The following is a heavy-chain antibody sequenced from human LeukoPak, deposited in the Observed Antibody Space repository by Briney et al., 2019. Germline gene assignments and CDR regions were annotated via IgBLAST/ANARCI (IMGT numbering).Heavy chain of an antibody. J-gene: IGHJ4*02. D-gene: IGHD4-23*01. V-gene: IGHV4-34*01. CDR2: INHSGST. CDR1: GGPFSGYY. CDR3: ASSVGHAYFDY. Sequence: PSETLSLTCAVYGGPFSGYYWSWIRQPPGKGLEWIGEINHSGSTNYNPSLKSRVTISVDTSKNQFSLKLSSVTAADTAVYYCASSVGHAYFDYWGQGTLVTVSS.